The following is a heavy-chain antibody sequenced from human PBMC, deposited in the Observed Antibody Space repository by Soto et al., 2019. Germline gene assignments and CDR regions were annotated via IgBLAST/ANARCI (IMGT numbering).Heavy chain of an antibody. Sequence: ASVKVSCKASGYTFTTYYMHWVRQAPGQGLEWMGWISAYNGNTNYAQKLQGRVTMTTDTSTSTAYMELRSLRSDDTAVYYCARIGGIVVVPAADMDVWGQGTTVTVSS. CDR3: ARIGGIVVVPAADMDV. D-gene: IGHD2-2*01. V-gene: IGHV1-18*04. CDR1: GYTFTTYY. CDR2: ISAYNGNT. J-gene: IGHJ6*02.